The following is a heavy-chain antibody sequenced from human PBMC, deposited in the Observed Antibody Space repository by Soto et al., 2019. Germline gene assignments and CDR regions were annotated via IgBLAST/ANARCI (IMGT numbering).Heavy chain of an antibody. CDR3: ARRVRNYGSGSYLFDY. CDR2: IIPIFGTA. D-gene: IGHD3-10*01. Sequence: GSSVKVSCKASGGTFSSYAISWVRQAPGQGLEWMGGIIPIFGTANYAQKFQGRVTITADESTSTAYMELSSLRSEDTAAYYCARRVRNYGSGSYLFDYWGQGTLVTVSS. CDR1: GGTFSSYA. V-gene: IGHV1-69*13. J-gene: IGHJ4*02.